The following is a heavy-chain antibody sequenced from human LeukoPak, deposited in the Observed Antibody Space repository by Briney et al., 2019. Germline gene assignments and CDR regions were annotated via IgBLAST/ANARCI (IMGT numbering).Heavy chain of an antibody. CDR2: MGTAGVP. CDR1: GFTLSSYD. D-gene: IGHD4-11*01. V-gene: IGHV3-13*05. J-gene: IGHJ6*02. Sequence: GGCLRLSCAASGFTLSSYDMHWVRQATGKGLEWVSGMGTAGVPYYPGSVKGPCTISRENAKNSLYLQMNSLRGGDTAVYYCARSPAPSTTVTIYDMDVWGQGTTVTV. CDR3: ARSPAPSTTVTIYDMDV.